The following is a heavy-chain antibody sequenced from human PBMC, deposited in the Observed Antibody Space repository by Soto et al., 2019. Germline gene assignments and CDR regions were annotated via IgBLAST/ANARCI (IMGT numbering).Heavy chain of an antibody. CDR1: GGSISSYY. CDR2: IYYSGST. D-gene: IGHD3-9*01. Sequence: SQTLSLTCTVSGGSISSYYWSWIRQPPGKGLEWIGYIYYSGSTNYNPSLKSRVTISVDTSKNQFSLKLSSVTAADTAVYYCARGGSSIYDILTGYYRAVDYYYYMDVWGKGTTVTVSS. V-gene: IGHV4-59*01. J-gene: IGHJ6*03. CDR3: ARGGSSIYDILTGYYRAVDYYYYMDV.